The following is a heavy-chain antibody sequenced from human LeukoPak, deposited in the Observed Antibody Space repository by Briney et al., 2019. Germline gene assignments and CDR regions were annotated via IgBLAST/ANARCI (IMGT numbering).Heavy chain of an antibody. CDR3: ARGQTIVVVPAATLLDY. CDR1: GYTFTGYY. D-gene: IGHD2-2*01. CDR2: INPSGGST. J-gene: IGHJ4*02. Sequence: ASVKVSCKASGYTFTGYYMHWMRQAPGQGLEWMGIINPSGGSTSYAQKFQGRVTMTRDTSTSTVYMELSSLRSEDTAVYYCARGQTIVVVPAATLLDYWGQGTLVTVSS. V-gene: IGHV1-46*01.